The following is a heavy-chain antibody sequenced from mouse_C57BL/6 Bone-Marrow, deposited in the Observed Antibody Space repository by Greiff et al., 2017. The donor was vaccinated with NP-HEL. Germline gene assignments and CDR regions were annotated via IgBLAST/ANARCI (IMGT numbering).Heavy chain of an antibody. D-gene: IGHD1-1*01. CDR1: GYTFTDYE. CDR2: IDPETGGT. Sequence: QVQLQQSGAELVRPGASVTLSCKASGYTFTDYEMHWVKQTPVHGLEWIGAIDPETGGTAYNQKFKGKAILTADKSSSTAYMELRSLTSEDSAVYYCTRWGTTVVATSYFDYWGQGTTLTVSS. CDR3: TRWGTTVVATSYFDY. V-gene: IGHV1-15*01. J-gene: IGHJ2*01.